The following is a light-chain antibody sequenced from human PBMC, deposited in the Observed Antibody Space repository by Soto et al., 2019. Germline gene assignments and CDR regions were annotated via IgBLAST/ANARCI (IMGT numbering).Light chain of an antibody. CDR3: QQYNNWPPYT. Sequence: EIVMTQSPATLSVSPGERATLSCRASQSVSNNFAWYQQKPGQAPRLLIYGASTRATGIPARFSGSGSGTEFTLTISSMQSEDFSVDYYQQYNNWPPYTFGQGTKLEIK. J-gene: IGKJ2*01. CDR2: GAS. CDR1: QSVSNN. V-gene: IGKV3-15*01.